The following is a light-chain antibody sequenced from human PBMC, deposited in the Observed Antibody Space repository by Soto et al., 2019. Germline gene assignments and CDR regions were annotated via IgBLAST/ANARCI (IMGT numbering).Light chain of an antibody. V-gene: IGKV3-15*01. Sequence: EIVMPQSPATLSVSPGESATLSCRASQSISSELAWYQQKPGQHPRLLIYGASTRATGVPARFTGSGSGSDFTLTISGLQSEDFAVYYCQQGHNWPLTFGQGTRLEI. CDR2: GAS. J-gene: IGKJ2*01. CDR3: QQGHNWPLT. CDR1: QSISSE.